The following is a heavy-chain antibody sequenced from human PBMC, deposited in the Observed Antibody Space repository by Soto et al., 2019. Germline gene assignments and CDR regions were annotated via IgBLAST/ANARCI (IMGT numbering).Heavy chain of an antibody. Sequence: EVQLVESGGALVQPGGSLRLSCVGSGYTFSDYEMNWVRQAPGKGLEWVSYISTSSSTIFYADSVKGRFTISRDNVKNSLYLQMNSLRDEDTAVYYCARVQRDAHNWVDPWGQGTLVTVSS. CDR2: ISTSSSTI. CDR1: GYTFSDYE. J-gene: IGHJ5*02. CDR3: ARVQRDAHNWVDP. D-gene: IGHD2-2*01. V-gene: IGHV3-48*02.